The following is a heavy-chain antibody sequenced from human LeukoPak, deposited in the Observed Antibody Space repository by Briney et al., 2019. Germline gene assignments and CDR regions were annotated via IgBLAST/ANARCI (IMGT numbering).Heavy chain of an antibody. Sequence: ASVKVSCKASGYTFTSYGISWVRQAPGQGLEWMGWISAYNGNTNYAQKLQSRVTMTTDTSTSTAYMELRSLRSDDTAVYYCASMEVGATTFYYYGMDVWGQGTTVTVSS. J-gene: IGHJ6*02. CDR2: ISAYNGNT. V-gene: IGHV1-18*01. CDR1: GYTFTSYG. CDR3: ASMEVGATTFYYYGMDV. D-gene: IGHD1-26*01.